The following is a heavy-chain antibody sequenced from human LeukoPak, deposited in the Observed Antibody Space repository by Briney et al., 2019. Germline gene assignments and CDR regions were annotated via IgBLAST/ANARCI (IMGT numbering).Heavy chain of an antibody. V-gene: IGHV1-18*01. CDR3: ARGSYLYDFWSGYHLNAIDY. D-gene: IGHD3-3*01. Sequence: VASVKVSCKAFGYTFTTYGISWVRQALGQGLEWMGWISAYDDDSNYAQKLQDRVTMTTDTSTSTAYMELRSLRSDDTAVYYCARGSYLYDFWSGYHLNAIDYWGQGTLVTVSS. J-gene: IGHJ4*02. CDR1: GYTFTTYG. CDR2: ISAYDDDS.